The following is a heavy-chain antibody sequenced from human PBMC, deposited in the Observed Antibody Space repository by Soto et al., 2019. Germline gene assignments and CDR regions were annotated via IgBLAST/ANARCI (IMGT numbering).Heavy chain of an antibody. CDR3: AKDLTRQLAYWLDP. J-gene: IGHJ5*02. V-gene: IGHV1-2*02. CDR1: GFSFTGYY. CDR2: INAHSGGT. D-gene: IGHD6-6*01. Sequence: GASVKVSCKASGFSFTGYYIHWVRQAPGQGLEWMGWINAHSGGTEYAQKFQGRVTLTRDTSIATAYLPLTSLTSDDTALYYCAKDLTRQLAYWLDPWGEGTQVTVSS.